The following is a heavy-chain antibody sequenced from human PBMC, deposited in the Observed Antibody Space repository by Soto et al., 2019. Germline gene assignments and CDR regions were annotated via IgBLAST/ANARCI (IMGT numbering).Heavy chain of an antibody. CDR1: GGYISSGGYY. J-gene: IGHJ3*02. CDR2: IYYSGST. D-gene: IGHD5-18*01. CDR3: ARDQVPYNTAMVPDAFDI. Sequence: PSETLSLTCTVSGGYISSGGYYWSWIRQHPGKGLEWIGYIYYSGSTYYNPSLKSRVTISVDTSKNQFSPKLSSVTAADTAVYYCARDQVPYNTAMVPDAFDIWGQGTMVTVSS. V-gene: IGHV4-31*03.